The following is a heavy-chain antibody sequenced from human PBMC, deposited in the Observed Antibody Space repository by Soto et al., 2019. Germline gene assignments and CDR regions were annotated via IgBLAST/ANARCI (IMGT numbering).Heavy chain of an antibody. J-gene: IGHJ4*02. CDR3: ARDGGIALTTFDF. Sequence: SQTLSLTCAISGDSVSDNTAAWNWIKQSPSRGLEWLGRTYYRSRWYNDYAISVRSRIIINPDTSKNQFSLQLNSVTAEDTAVYYCARDGGIALTTFDFWGQGSLVTVSS. CDR2: TYYRSRWYN. CDR1: GDSVSDNTAA. D-gene: IGHD4-17*01. V-gene: IGHV6-1*01.